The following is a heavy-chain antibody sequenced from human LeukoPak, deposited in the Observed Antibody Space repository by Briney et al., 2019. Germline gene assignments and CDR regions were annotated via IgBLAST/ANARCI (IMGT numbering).Heavy chain of an antibody. D-gene: IGHD2-21*02. J-gene: IGHJ4*02. CDR1: GYSFTSYW. V-gene: IGHV5-51*01. CDR2: IYPGDSDI. CDR3: ARLPCGGDCCPPPFDY. Sequence: GESLKISCKGSGYSFTSYWIGWVRQVPGKGLEWMGIIYPGDSDIRYSPSFQGQVTISADKSISTAYLQWSSLKASDTAMYYYARLPCGGDCCPPPFDYWGQGTLVTVSS.